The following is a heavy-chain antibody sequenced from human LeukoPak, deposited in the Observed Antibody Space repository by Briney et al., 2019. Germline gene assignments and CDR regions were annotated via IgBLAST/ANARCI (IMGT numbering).Heavy chain of an antibody. CDR2: IYQTKYT. Sequence: PSETLSLTCGVRGVSFSGNYWSWIRQSPGKGLEWIGEIYQTKYTTYNPSLKSRVTIWADTSVNQLSLTVTSVTAADTAISYCARIRCSPGDNSCYNYWGGGTLVTVS. CDR3: ARIRCSPGDNSCYNY. J-gene: IGHJ4*02. D-gene: IGHD2-21*01. V-gene: IGHV4-34*01. CDR1: GVSFSGNY.